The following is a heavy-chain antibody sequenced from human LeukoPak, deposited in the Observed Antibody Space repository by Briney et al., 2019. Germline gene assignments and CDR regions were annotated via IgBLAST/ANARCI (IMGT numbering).Heavy chain of an antibody. Sequence: PGGSLRLSCAASGFTFSSYAVSWVRQAPGKGLEWVSAISGSGAGTYYADSVKGRFTISRDNSKNTLYLQMNSLRAEDTAVFYCAKEGYSSDPYYFDYWGQGTLVTVSS. D-gene: IGHD6-19*01. CDR3: AKEGYSSDPYYFDY. CDR1: GFTFSSYA. J-gene: IGHJ4*02. CDR2: ISGSGAGT. V-gene: IGHV3-23*01.